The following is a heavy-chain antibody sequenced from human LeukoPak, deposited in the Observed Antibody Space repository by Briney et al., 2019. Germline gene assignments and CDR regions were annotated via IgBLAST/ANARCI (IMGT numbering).Heavy chain of an antibody. V-gene: IGHV3-53*01. Sequence: GGSLRHSCAASGFTVSTNYMSWVRQAPGKGLEWVSLFYSGGHTNYADSVKGRFTLSRDSSDNTLYLQMDSLRVEDTAVYYCARGEYGSGWYRDWGQGTLVTVSS. J-gene: IGHJ4*02. CDR3: ARGEYGSGWYRD. CDR1: GFTVSTNY. CDR2: FYSGGHT. D-gene: IGHD6-19*01.